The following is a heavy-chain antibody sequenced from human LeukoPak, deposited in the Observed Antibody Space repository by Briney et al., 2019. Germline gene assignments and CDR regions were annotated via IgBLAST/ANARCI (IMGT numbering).Heavy chain of an antibody. CDR2: INHSGST. D-gene: IGHD6-6*01. CDR3: AITTPYSSSSWFDP. V-gene: IGHV4-34*01. CDR1: GGSISDYY. J-gene: IGHJ5*02. Sequence: SETLSLTCTVSGGSISDYYWNWIRKPAGKGLEWIGEINHSGSTNYNPSLKSRVTISVDTSKNQFSLKLSSVTAADTAVYYCAITTPYSSSSWFDPWGQGTLVTVSS.